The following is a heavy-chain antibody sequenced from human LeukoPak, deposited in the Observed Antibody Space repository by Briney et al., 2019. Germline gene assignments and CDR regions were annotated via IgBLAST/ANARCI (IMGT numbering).Heavy chain of an antibody. J-gene: IGHJ4*02. CDR1: GVTFSSYA. V-gene: IGHV3-23*01. D-gene: IGHD3-22*01. Sequence: GALKLSCAASGVTFSSYAMSWGRQAPRKGLEWVSAIRGGGVNTNYAESVKGRFTISRDNSKITLYLQMNSLRAEDKAVYYWARDVELTYYHSSGYDYWGQGTPVTVSS. CDR2: IRGGGVNT. CDR3: ARDVELTYYHSSGYDY.